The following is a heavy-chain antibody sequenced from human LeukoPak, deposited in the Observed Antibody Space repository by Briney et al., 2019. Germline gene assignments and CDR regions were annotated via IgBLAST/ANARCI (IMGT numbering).Heavy chain of an antibody. CDR2: ISGSGGST. V-gene: IGHV3-23*01. Sequence: GGSLRLSCATSGFTYSSCVMAWVRQAPGKGLEWVSSISGSGGSTYYADSVKGRFTISRDNSMNTLYLQMNILTAEDTGVYYCAKRNCSSQHCYAFDSWGQGTLVTVSS. J-gene: IGHJ4*02. CDR1: GFTYSSCV. D-gene: IGHD2-2*01. CDR3: AKRNCSSQHCYAFDS.